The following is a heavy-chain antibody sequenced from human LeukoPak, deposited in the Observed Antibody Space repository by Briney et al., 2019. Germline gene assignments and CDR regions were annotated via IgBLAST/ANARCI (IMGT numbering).Heavy chain of an antibody. CDR3: ARALTLRGYSGYDP. Sequence: SETLSLTCAVYGGSFSGYYWSWIRQPPGKGLGWTGEINHSGSTNYNPSLKSRVTISVDTSKNQFSLKLSSVTAADTAVYYCARALTLRGYSGYDPWGQGTLVTVSS. CDR2: INHSGST. V-gene: IGHV4-34*01. D-gene: IGHD5-12*01. J-gene: IGHJ5*02. CDR1: GGSFSGYY.